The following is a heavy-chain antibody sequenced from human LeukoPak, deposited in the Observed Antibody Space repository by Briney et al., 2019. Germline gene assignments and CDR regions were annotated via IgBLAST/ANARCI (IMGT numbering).Heavy chain of an antibody. Sequence: PSETLSLTCAVYGDAPSGYYWGWVRQPPGEGVEWVGGIKHSGSTNYNPSHKSRVTISVDTSKNQLSLKLSSVTAADTAVYYCARGDHCSATSCYEGHWFDPWGQGTLVTVSS. V-gene: IGHV4-34*01. D-gene: IGHD2-2*01. J-gene: IGHJ5*02. CDR3: ARGDHCSATSCYEGHWFDP. CDR2: IKHSGST. CDR1: GDAPSGYY.